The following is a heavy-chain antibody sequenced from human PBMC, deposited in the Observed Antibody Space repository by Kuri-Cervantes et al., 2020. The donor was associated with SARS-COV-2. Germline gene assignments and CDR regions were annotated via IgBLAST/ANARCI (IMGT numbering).Heavy chain of an antibody. CDR1: GYTFTSYG. V-gene: IGHV1-18*01. CDR3: ARDSLSRRKSSDYMDV. CDR2: ISAYNGNT. Sequence: ASVKVSCKASGYTFTSYGISWVRQAPGQGLEWMGWISAYNGNTNYAQKLQGRVTMTTDTSTSTVFMQLSSLRSEDTALYYCARDSLSRRKSSDYMDVWGEGTTVTVSS. J-gene: IGHJ6*03.